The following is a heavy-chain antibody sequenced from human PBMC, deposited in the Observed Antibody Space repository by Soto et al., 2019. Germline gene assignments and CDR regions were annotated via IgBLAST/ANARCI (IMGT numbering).Heavy chain of an antibody. D-gene: IGHD3-10*01. CDR3: APVYGSGRDWFDP. Sequence: PSETLSLTCAVYGGSFSGYYWSWIRQPPGKGLEWIGEINHSGSTNYNPSLKSRVTISVDTSKNQFSLKLSSVTAADTAVYYCAPVYGSGRDWFDPWGQGTLVTVSS. J-gene: IGHJ5*02. CDR1: GGSFSGYY. CDR2: INHSGST. V-gene: IGHV4-34*01.